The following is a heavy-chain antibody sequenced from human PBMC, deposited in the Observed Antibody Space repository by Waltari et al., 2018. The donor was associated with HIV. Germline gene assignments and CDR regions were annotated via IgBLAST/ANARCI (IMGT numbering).Heavy chain of an antibody. CDR3: GREGDYYDSSPFDY. CDR1: GFTFNPYA. V-gene: IGHV3-30-3*01. Sequence: QVQLVESGGGVVQPGRSLRLSCAASGFTFNPYALHWVRQAPGRGRGWGAVSSGDGNNKHYADAVKGRCTISRDNARNSLDLQMSSLRAEDTAVYYCGREGDYYDSSPFDYWGQGTLVTVSS. CDR2: SSGDGNNK. D-gene: IGHD3-22*01. J-gene: IGHJ4*02.